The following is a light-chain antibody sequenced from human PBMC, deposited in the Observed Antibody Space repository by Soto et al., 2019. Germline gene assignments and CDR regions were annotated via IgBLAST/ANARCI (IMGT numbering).Light chain of an antibody. CDR2: EAS. V-gene: IGLV2-18*01. J-gene: IGLJ1*01. CDR1: STDFVSYNR. Sequence: QSVLTQPPPVSRSPGQSVTISCTGTSTDFVSYNRVSWYQQPPGTAPKLIIDEASNRPSGVPDRFSGSKSGNTAPLAISGLQASDEVDYYCSLYASENTYVFGAGTKVTV. CDR3: SLYASENTYV.